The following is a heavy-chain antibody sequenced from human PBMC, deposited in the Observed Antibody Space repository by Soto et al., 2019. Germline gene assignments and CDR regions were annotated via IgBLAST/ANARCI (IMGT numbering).Heavy chain of an antibody. D-gene: IGHD3-3*01. J-gene: IGHJ5*02. CDR1: GGSFSAYY. Sequence: QVQLQQWGAGLLKPSETLSLTCAVYGGSFSAYYWSWIRQPPGKGPEWIGEINHSGSTDYNPSLETRVTISLDTSKKQFSLKLNSVTAADTAVYYCARHRTGTSRIFEENWFDPWGQGTLVT. CDR3: ARHRTGTSRIFEENWFDP. V-gene: IGHV4-34*01. CDR2: INHSGST.